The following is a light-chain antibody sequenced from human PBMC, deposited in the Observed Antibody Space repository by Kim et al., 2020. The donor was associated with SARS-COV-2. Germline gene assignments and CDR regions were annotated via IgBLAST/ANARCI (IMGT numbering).Light chain of an antibody. CDR3: QQSYSDWS. CDR1: QNVNMY. CDR2: AAS. V-gene: IGKV1-39*01. J-gene: IGKJ1*01. Sequence: SAFVGDRVTIPCRASQNVNMYLNWYQQDAGKAPKLLIFAASNLHTGVPSRFSGSGSGTDFTLTISSLQPEDFATYYCQQSYSDWSFGQGTKVDIK.